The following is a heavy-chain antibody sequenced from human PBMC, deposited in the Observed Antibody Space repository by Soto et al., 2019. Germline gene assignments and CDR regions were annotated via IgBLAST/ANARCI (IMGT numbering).Heavy chain of an antibody. CDR3: ARRGGGVVLAATTPFDY. V-gene: IGHV4-4*02. J-gene: IGHJ4*02. Sequence: QVPLQESGPRLVRPSGTLSLTCTVSSGSITSANWWSWVRQPPGRGLEWIGEIYHSGSTNYNLSLKSRVTLSGDKSKNQFSLSLSSVTAADTAMYYCARRGGGVVLAATTPFDYWGQGTLVTVSS. CDR2: IYHSGST. D-gene: IGHD2-15*01. CDR1: SGSITSANW.